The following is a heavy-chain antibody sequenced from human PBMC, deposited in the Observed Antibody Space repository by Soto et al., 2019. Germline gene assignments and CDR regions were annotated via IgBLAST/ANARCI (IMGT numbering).Heavy chain of an antibody. CDR3: ARSPAYGDYANLDT. V-gene: IGHV4-4*07. D-gene: IGHD4-17*01. J-gene: IGHJ5*02. CDR2: IHSTRSP. Sequence: QVQLQESGPGLVKPSETLSLACTVSGDSVSKYYWNWIRQPAGKGLEWIGRIHSTRSPNYNTSLKSRVTMSVDTSKNQFSLKLNLTSVTAADTAVYYCARSPAYGDYANLDTWGQGTLVTVSS. CDR1: GDSVSKYY.